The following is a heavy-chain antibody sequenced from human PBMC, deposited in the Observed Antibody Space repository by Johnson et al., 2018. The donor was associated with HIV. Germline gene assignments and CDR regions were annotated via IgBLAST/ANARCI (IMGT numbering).Heavy chain of an antibody. J-gene: IGHJ3*02. Sequence: QMQLVESGGGVVQPGRSLRLSCAASRFNFSNYAMHWVRQAPGKGLEWVAIISYGGNEKYYADSVKGRFTISRDDYKNTLLLQMKSLRAEDTAVYFCARKSVINCDAFDIWGQGTLVIVSS. CDR2: ISYGGNEK. CDR3: ARKSVINCDAFDI. D-gene: IGHD4-23*01. V-gene: IGHV3-30*04. CDR1: RFNFSNYA.